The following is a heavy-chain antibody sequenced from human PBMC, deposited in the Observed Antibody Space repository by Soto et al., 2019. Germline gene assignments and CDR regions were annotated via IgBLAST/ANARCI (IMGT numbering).Heavy chain of an antibody. CDR3: ARVGISSSDAFDI. V-gene: IGHV4-4*02. D-gene: IGHD6-6*01. CDR1: SGSISTDYW. J-gene: IGHJ3*02. Sequence: PSETLSLTCAVSSGSISTDYWWSWVRQPPGKGLEWIGEVHHSGSTYYNPSLKSRITISVDTSKNQFSLKLSSMTAADTAVYYCARVGISSSDAFDIWGQGTLVTVSS. CDR2: VHHSGST.